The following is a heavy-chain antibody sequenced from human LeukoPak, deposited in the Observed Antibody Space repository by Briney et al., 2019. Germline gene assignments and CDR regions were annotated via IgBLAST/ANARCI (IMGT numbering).Heavy chain of an antibody. D-gene: IGHD3-16*02. CDR1: GGSISSGDYY. CDR2: IYYSGST. J-gene: IGHJ5*02. Sequence: SETLSLTCTVSGGSISSGDYYWSWIRQPPGKGLEWIGYIYYSGSTYYNPSLKSRVTISVDTSKNQFSLKLSSVTAADTAVYYCARAAQFYGVIRSWGQGTLVTVSS. V-gene: IGHV4-30-4*01. CDR3: ARAAQFYGVIRS.